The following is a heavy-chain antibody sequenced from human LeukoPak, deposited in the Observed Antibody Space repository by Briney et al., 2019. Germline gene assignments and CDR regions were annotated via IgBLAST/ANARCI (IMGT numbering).Heavy chain of an antibody. V-gene: IGHV1-69*05. J-gene: IGHJ4*02. CDR3: ARGYIAVALFDY. CDR1: GGTFSSYA. Sequence: SVKVSCKASGGTFSSYAISWVRQAPGQGLEWMGGIIPIFGTANYAQKFQGRVTITTDESTSTAYMELSSLRSEDTAVYYCARGYIAVALFDYWGQGTLVTVSS. D-gene: IGHD6-19*01. CDR2: IIPIFGTA.